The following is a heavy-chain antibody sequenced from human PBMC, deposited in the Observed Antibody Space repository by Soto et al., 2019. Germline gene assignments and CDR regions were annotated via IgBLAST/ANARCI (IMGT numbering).Heavy chain of an antibody. J-gene: IGHJ4*02. Sequence: SETLSLTCTVSGGSISSYYWSWIRQPPGKGLEWIGYIYYSGSTNYNPPLKSRVTISVDTSKNQFSLKLSSVTAADTAVYYCARHSMARDYWGQGTLVTVSS. CDR3: ARHSMARDY. CDR2: IYYSGST. V-gene: IGHV4-59*08. CDR1: GGSISSYY.